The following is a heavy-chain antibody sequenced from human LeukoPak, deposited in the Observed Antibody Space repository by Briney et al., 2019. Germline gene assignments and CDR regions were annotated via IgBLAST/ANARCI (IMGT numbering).Heavy chain of an antibody. CDR3: ATNGGGDSGYGNFDY. D-gene: IGHD5-12*01. CDR2: ISWYSDTI. Sequence: SLRLSCAGSGFTFDDYAMHWVRQVPGKGLEWVSGISWYSDTIGLAASVKGRFTISRDNAKNSLYLQMNSLRTEDTALYYCATNGGGDSGYGNFDYWGQGTLVTVSS. CDR1: GFTFDDYA. J-gene: IGHJ4*02. V-gene: IGHV3-9*01.